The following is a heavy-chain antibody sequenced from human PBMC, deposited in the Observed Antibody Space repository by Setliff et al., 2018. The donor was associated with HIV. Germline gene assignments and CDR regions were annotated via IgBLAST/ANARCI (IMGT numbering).Heavy chain of an antibody. D-gene: IGHD2-21*01. Sequence: PGGSLRLSCVASGFTFNNAWMNWVRQAPGKGLEWLGRIKKSSDGGKTDDASPAKGRFTISRDDSKNTLYLQMNSLKTEDTGVYFCATDNGPSYSMDIWGQGTTVTVSS. CDR1: GFTFNNAW. CDR2: IKKSSDGGKT. V-gene: IGHV3-15*01. J-gene: IGHJ6*02. CDR3: ATDNGPSYSMDI.